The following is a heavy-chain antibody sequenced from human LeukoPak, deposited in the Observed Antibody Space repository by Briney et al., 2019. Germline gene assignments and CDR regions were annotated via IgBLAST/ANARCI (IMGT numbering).Heavy chain of an antibody. Sequence: WGSLRLSCAASGFTFSSYWVHWVRQAPGKGLEWVSRINTDGSTTGYADAVKRRFTISRDNAKNTLYLQMNSLRAGVTAVYYCARAHRSGSLDNWGQGTLVTVSS. CDR1: GFTFSSYW. CDR2: INTDGSTT. J-gene: IGHJ4*02. D-gene: IGHD1-26*01. CDR3: ARAHRSGSLDN. V-gene: IGHV3-74*01.